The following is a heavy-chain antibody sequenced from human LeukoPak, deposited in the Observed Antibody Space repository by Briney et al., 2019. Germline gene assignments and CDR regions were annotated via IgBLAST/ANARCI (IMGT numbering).Heavy chain of an antibody. CDR2: INPNSGGT. V-gene: IGHV1-2*02. D-gene: IGHD2-15*01. CDR1: GGTFSSYA. J-gene: IGHJ4*02. Sequence: ASVKVSCKASGGTFSSYAISWVGQAPGQGLEWMGWINPNSGGTNYAQKFQGRVTMTRDTSISTAYMELSRLRSDDTPVYYCARNPSDPHPSTPSAYCGQGTLVTVSS. CDR3: ARNPSDPHPSTPSAY.